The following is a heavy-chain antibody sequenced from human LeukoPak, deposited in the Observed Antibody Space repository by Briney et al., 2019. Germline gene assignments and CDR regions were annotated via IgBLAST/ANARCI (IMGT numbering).Heavy chain of an antibody. CDR3: ARLCTSCLTDLDY. D-gene: IGHD2-2*01. CDR1: GGSISSSGYY. V-gene: IGHV4-39*01. Sequence: PSETLSLTCTVSGGSISSSGYYWGWIRQPPGKGLEWIASIYYSGSTYYNPSLKSRVTISVDTSKNQLSLKLSSLTAADTAVYYCARLCTSCLTDLDYWGQGTLVTVSS. J-gene: IGHJ4*02. CDR2: IYYSGST.